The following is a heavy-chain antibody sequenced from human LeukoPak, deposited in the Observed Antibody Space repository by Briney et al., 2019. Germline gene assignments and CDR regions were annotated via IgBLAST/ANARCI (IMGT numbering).Heavy chain of an antibody. Sequence: SETLSLTCTVSGGSISTYYWNWIRQPPGKGLEWIGRIFRGGSTSYNPSLMSRLAMSMDTSKNQFSLQLTSVTAADTAVYYCARYDSRGSGSTQLEYWGQGILVTISS. D-gene: IGHD3-3*01. J-gene: IGHJ4*02. CDR2: IFRGGST. CDR3: ARYDSRGSGSTQLEY. CDR1: GGSISTYY. V-gene: IGHV4-59*04.